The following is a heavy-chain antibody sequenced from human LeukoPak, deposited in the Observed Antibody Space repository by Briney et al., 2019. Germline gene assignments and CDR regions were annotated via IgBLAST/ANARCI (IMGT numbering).Heavy chain of an antibody. CDR1: GGTFSSYA. J-gene: IGHJ1*01. D-gene: IGHD2-2*01. Sequence: SVKVSCKASGGTFSSYAISWVRQAPGQGLEWMGGIIPIFGTANYAQKFQGRVTITADESTSTAYMELSSLRSEDTAVYYCARDTVVPAAMEGFQHWGQGTLVTVSS. V-gene: IGHV1-69*01. CDR3: ARDTVVPAAMEGFQH. CDR2: IIPIFGTA.